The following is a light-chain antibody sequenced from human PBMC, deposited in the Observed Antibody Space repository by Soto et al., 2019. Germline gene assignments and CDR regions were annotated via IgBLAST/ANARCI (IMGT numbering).Light chain of an antibody. Sequence: DIVMTQSPDSLAVSLGERATINCKSSQSVLYSSNNKNYLAWYQQKPGQPPKLLIYWASTRESGVPDRFSGSGSGTYFTLTISSLQAEDVTVYYCQQYYSIPYTFGQGTKLEIK. V-gene: IGKV4-1*01. CDR1: QSVLYSSNNKNY. CDR2: WAS. J-gene: IGKJ2*01. CDR3: QQYYSIPYT.